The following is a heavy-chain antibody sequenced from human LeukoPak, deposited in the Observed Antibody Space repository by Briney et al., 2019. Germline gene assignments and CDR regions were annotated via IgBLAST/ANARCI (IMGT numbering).Heavy chain of an antibody. Sequence: VASVKVSCKASGYTFTGYYMHWVRQAPGQGLEWMGWINPNSGGTNYAQKFQGRVTMTRNTSISTAYMELSSLRSEDTAVYYCARGRGSLYYYYMDVWGKGTTVTISS. CDR3: ARGRGSLYYYYMDV. CDR1: GYTFTGYY. J-gene: IGHJ6*03. V-gene: IGHV1-2*02. CDR2: INPNSGGT.